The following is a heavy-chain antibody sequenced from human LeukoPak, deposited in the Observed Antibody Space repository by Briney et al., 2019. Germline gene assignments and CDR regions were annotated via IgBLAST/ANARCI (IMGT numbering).Heavy chain of an antibody. CDR2: IYSGGAT. D-gene: IGHD3-22*01. CDR1: GFTVTNNY. J-gene: IGHJ4*02. CDR3: ARGMYYYDRGGYYFDY. V-gene: IGHV3-53*01. Sequence: QLGGSLSLSCAASGFTVTNNYMGWVRQPPGKGLEGVSLIYSGGATDYAASVKGRFTISRDNSKNTLYLQMDTLRAENTAVYYCARGMYYYDRGGYYFDYWGQGGQVTVSS.